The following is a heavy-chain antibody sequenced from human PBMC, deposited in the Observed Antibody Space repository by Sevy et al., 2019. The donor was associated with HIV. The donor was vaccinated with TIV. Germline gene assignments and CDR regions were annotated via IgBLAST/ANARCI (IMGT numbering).Heavy chain of an antibody. D-gene: IGHD2-15*01. CDR3: AGEGRGGYCSGGSCYSGRYYYYYGMDV. J-gene: IGHJ6*02. V-gene: IGHV1-18*01. CDR1: GYTFTSYG. CDR2: ISAYNGNT. Sequence: ASVKVSCKASGYTFTSYGISWVRQAPGQGLEWMGWISAYNGNTNYAQKLQGRVTMTTDTSTSTAYMELRSLRSDDTAVYYCAGEGRGGYCSGGSCYSGRYYYYYGMDVWGQGTTVTVSS.